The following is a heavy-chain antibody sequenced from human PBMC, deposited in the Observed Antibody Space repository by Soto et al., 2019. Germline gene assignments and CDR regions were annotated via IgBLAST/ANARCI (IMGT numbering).Heavy chain of an antibody. CDR1: GGTFSSYT. CDR3: ARSLGSGWTPY. J-gene: IGHJ4*02. D-gene: IGHD6-19*01. V-gene: IGHV1-69*06. CDR2: IIPVFNTT. Sequence: QVHLVQSEAEVKQPGSSVKVSCKASGGTFSSYTVSWVRQAPGQGLEWVGGIIPVFNTTYYAQKFQGRVTILADKSTSTAYMELSNLRSEDTAVYYCARSLGSGWTPYWGQGTLVNVSS.